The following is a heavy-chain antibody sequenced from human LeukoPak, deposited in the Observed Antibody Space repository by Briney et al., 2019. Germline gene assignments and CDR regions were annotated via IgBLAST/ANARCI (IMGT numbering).Heavy chain of an antibody. D-gene: IGHD2-21*02. CDR1: GFTFSSDA. V-gene: IGHV3-23*01. Sequence: LAGGSLRLSCAASGFTFSSDAMSWVRQAPGKGLEWVSAISGSGGSTYYADSVKGRFTISRDNSKNTLYLQMNSLRAEDTAVYYCAPSSGSVTATYFDYWGQGTLVTVSS. J-gene: IGHJ4*02. CDR2: ISGSGGST. CDR3: APSSGSVTATYFDY.